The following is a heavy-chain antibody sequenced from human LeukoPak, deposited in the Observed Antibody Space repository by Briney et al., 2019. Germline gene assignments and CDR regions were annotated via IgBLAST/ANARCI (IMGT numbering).Heavy chain of an antibody. D-gene: IGHD6-13*01. CDR3: ARGAVIAAADKYYYGMDV. J-gene: IGHJ6*02. V-gene: IGHV1-69*13. CDR1: GGTFSSYA. CDR2: IIPIFGTA. Sequence: ASVKVSCKASGGTFSSYAISWVRQAPGQGLEWMGGIIPIFGTANYAQKFQGRVTITADESTSTAYMELSSLRSEDTAVYYCARGAVIAAADKYYYGMDVWGQGTTVTVSS.